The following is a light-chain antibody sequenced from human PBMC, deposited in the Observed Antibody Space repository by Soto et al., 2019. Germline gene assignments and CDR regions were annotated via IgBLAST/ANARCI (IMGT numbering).Light chain of an antibody. J-gene: IGLJ1*01. Sequence: QSVLTQPASVSGSPGQSITVSCTGTTSDVGGFDYVSWYQQHPGKAPKLMIFDVSNRPSGVSDRFSGSKSGNTASLTISGLQAEDEADYYCSSYTTTGTQVFGTETKVTVL. V-gene: IGLV2-14*03. CDR3: SSYTTTGTQV. CDR2: DVS. CDR1: TSDVGGFDY.